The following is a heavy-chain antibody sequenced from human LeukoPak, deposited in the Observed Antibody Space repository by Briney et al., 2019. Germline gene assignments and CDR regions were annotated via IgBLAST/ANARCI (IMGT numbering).Heavy chain of an antibody. V-gene: IGHV3-23*01. J-gene: IGHJ4*02. Sequence: GGSLRLSCAASGFTFSNYAMSWVRQAPGKGLEWVSAISGSGGSTFYRDSVKGRFTIVRDSSKNALHLQMNSLRVEDAAVYYCAIYGYCGSTGCYRYFDSWGQGTMVTVSS. CDR3: AIYGYCGSTGCYRYFDS. CDR2: ISGSGGST. D-gene: IGHD2-2*03. CDR1: GFTFSNYA.